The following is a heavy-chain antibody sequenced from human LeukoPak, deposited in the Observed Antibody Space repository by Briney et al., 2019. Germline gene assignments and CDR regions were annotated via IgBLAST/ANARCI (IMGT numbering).Heavy chain of an antibody. J-gene: IGHJ4*02. V-gene: IGHV3-23*01. D-gene: IGHD2-21*02. Sequence: QPGGSLRLSCAASGFTFRSYAMSWVRQVPGEGLEWVATVSGDASQTYDSDSLKGRFTISRNNSKNTVYLRMSSLRAEDTAIYYCAKALDGRGHWYERGADYWGQGTLVAVSS. CDR1: GFTFRSYA. CDR2: VSGDASQT. CDR3: AKALDGRGHWYERGADY.